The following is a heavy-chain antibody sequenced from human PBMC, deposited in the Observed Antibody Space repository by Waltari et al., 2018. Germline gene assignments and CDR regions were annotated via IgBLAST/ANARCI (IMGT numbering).Heavy chain of an antibody. Sequence: QLQLQASGPGLVKPSETLSLTCSVSGGSIAGSNYYWCWIRQSPGKGLQSIGRGSYIGRNYYNPSLRSRVTISVDRSKKHFSLRLSSVTGADTAVYYGARLTVMGATRWFDPWGQGTLVTVSS. CDR1: GGSIAGSNYY. CDR2: GSYIGRN. V-gene: IGHV4-39*02. CDR3: ARLTVMGATRWFDP. D-gene: IGHD1-26*01. J-gene: IGHJ5*02.